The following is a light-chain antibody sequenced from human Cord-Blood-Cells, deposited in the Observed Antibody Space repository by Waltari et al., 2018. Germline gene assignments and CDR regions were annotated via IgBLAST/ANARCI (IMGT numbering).Light chain of an antibody. CDR2: AAS. Sequence: DIQMTQSPSSLSASVRDRATITCRAIQSISSYLNWYQQKPGKSPKLLIYAASSLQSGVPSRFSGSGSGTDFTLNISSLQPEDVGTYYCKQSYSTLTFGGGTKVEIK. CDR1: QSISSY. V-gene: IGKV1-39*01. CDR3: KQSYSTLT. J-gene: IGKJ4*01.